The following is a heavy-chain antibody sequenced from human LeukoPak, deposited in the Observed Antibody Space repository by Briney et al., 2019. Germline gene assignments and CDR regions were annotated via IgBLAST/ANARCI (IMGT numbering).Heavy chain of an antibody. CDR3: ARVSPYYDFWSGYYTDY. CDR1: GYTFTSYG. CDR2: ISAYNGNT. Sequence: ASVKVSCKASGYTFTSYGISWVRQAPGQGLEWMVWISAYNGNTNYAQKLQGRVTMTTDTSTSTAYMELRSLRSDDTAVYYCARVSPYYDFWSGYYTDYWGQGTLVTVSS. J-gene: IGHJ4*02. V-gene: IGHV1-18*01. D-gene: IGHD3-3*01.